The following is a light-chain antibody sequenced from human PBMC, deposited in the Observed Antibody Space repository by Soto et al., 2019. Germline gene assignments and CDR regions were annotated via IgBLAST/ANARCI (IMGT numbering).Light chain of an antibody. V-gene: IGKV3-15*01. J-gene: IGKJ4*01. Sequence: ETLMTQSPGTLSVSPGEGATLSCRASESVSSLAWYQQEPGQAPRLLIYGASTRATGIPARFSGSGSGTEFTLTISSLQSEDFAVYYCQQHENWPLTFGGGTKVDIK. CDR2: GAS. CDR1: ESVSS. CDR3: QQHENWPLT.